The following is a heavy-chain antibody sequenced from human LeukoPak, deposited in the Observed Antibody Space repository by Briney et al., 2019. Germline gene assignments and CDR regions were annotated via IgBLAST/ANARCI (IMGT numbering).Heavy chain of an antibody. V-gene: IGHV3-7*01. J-gene: IGHJ4*02. CDR2: IKQDGSEK. Sequence: GGSLRLSCAASGFTFSSYWMSWVRQAPGKGLEWVANIKQDGSEKYYVDSVKGRFTISRDNAKNSLYLQMNGLRAEDTAVYYCARVSRGASSASFDYWGQGTLVTVSS. CDR3: ARVSRGASSASFDY. D-gene: IGHD6-6*01. CDR1: GFTFSSYW.